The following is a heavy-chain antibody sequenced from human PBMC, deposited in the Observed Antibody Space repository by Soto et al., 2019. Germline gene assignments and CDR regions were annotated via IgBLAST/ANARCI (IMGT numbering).Heavy chain of an antibody. CDR1: GGSISSSSYY. CDR2: IYYSGST. J-gene: IGHJ4*02. V-gene: IGHV4-39*01. Sequence: QLQLQESGPGLVKPSETLSLTCTVSGGSISSSSYYWGWIRQPPGKGLEWIGSIYYSGSTYYNPSLKSRVTISVDTSKNQFSLKLSSVTAADTAVYYCASTELRFLEWLLHYWGQGTLVTVSS. D-gene: IGHD3-3*01. CDR3: ASTELRFLEWLLHY.